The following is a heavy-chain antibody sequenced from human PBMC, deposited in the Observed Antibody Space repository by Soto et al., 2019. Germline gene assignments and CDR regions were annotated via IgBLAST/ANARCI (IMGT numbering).Heavy chain of an antibody. J-gene: IGHJ3*02. Sequence: PSETLSLTCAVSGGSISSGGYSWSWIRQPPGKGLEWIGYIYHSGSTYYNPSLKSRVTISVDRSKNQFSLKLSSVTAADMAVYYCARSCSSTSCYTAIDAFDIWGQGTMVTVSS. CDR1: GGSISSGGYS. V-gene: IGHV4-30-2*01. CDR3: ARSCSSTSCYTAIDAFDI. CDR2: IYHSGST. D-gene: IGHD2-2*02.